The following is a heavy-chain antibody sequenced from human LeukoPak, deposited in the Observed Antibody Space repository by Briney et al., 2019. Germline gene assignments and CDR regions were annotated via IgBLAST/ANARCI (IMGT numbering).Heavy chain of an antibody. D-gene: IGHD3-10*01. J-gene: IGHJ4*02. Sequence: SETLSLTCSVSGGSISSFYWSWIRQTPGKGLEWIAYSHYSGSANYNPSLKSRVTISLDTSKNQFSLKLSSVTAADTAVYYCSRGGSGIPFDYWGQGTLVTVSS. CDR3: SRGGSGIPFDY. CDR1: GGSISSFY. CDR2: SHYSGSA. V-gene: IGHV4-59*01.